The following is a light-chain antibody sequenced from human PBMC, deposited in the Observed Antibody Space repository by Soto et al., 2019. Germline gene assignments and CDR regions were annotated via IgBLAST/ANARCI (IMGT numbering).Light chain of an antibody. V-gene: IGLV2-23*01. J-gene: IGLJ1*01. CDR2: EGS. CDR3: CSYAGSSTYV. Sequence: QSVLTQPATLSGSPGQSITISCTGTSSDVGNYNLVSWYQQHPGKAPKVIIYEGSKRPSGVSNRFSGSKSGNTASLTISGLQAEDEADYHCCSYAGSSTYVFGTGTKVTVL. CDR1: SSDVGNYNL.